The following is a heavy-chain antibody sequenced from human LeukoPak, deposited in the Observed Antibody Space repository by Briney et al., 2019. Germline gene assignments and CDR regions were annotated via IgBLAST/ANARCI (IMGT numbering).Heavy chain of an antibody. Sequence: GGSLRLSCAASGFTFSSYGMHWVRQAPGKGLEWVAVISYDGRNKYYADSVKGRFTISRDNSKNTVYLQMNSLRAEDTAVYYCAKGVGSTGSYFDYWGQGTLVTVSS. CDR2: ISYDGRNK. J-gene: IGHJ4*02. V-gene: IGHV3-30*18. D-gene: IGHD1-26*01. CDR3: AKGVGSTGSYFDY. CDR1: GFTFSSYG.